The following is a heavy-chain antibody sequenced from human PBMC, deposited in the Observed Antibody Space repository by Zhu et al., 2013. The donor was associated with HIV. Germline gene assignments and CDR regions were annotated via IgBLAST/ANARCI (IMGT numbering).Heavy chain of an antibody. CDR2: IIPIFGTA. Sequence: VQLVQSGAEVKKPGSSVKVSCKASGGTFSSYAISWVRQAPGQGLEWMGGIIPIFGTANYAQKFQGRVTITADESTSTAYMELSSLRSEDTAVYYCAREGGFRGLHGPGAFDIWGQGTMVTVSS. V-gene: IGHV1-69*01. CDR1: GGTFSSYA. J-gene: IGHJ3*02. D-gene: IGHD3-10*01. CDR3: AREGGFRGLHGPGAFDI.